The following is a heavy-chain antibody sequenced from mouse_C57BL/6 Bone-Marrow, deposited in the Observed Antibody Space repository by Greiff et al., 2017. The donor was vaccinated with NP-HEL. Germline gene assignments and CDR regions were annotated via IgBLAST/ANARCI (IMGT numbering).Heavy chain of an antibody. CDR1: VFTFSSYA. CDR2: IRDGGSYT. Sequence: EVKLMESGGGLVKPGGSLKLSCAASVFTFSSYAMSWVRQTPEKRLEWVATIRDGGSYTYYPANVKGRFTISRDNAKNNLYLQMSHLTSEDTAMYYCARALYYGSPFFDYWGQGTTLTVSS. CDR3: ARALYYGSPFFDY. D-gene: IGHD1-1*01. J-gene: IGHJ2*01. V-gene: IGHV5-4*03.